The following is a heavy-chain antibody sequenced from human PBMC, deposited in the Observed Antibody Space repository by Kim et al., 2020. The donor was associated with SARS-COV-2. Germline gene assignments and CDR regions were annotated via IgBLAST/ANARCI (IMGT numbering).Heavy chain of an antibody. J-gene: IGHJ4*02. D-gene: IGHD6-19*01. CDR3: AKVIGIAVAGTFDY. V-gene: IGHV3-9*01. Sequence: GGSLRLSCAASGFTFDDYAMHWVRQAPGKGLEWVSGISWNSGSIGYADSVKGRFTISRDNAKNSLYLQMNSLRAEDTALYYCAKVIGIAVAGTFDYWGQGTLVTVSS. CDR2: ISWNSGSI. CDR1: GFTFDDYA.